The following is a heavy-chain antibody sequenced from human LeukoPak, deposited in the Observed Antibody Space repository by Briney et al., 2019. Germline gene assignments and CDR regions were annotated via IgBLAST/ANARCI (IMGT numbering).Heavy chain of an antibody. Sequence: SETLSLTCTVSGGSISSYYWSWIRQPPGKGLEWIGYIYYSGSTNYNPSLKSRVTISVDTSKNQFSLKLSSVTAADTAVYYCAKEGLVGLGYYYYMDVWGKGTTVTVSS. V-gene: IGHV4-59*01. CDR1: GGSISSYY. CDR3: AKEGLVGLGYYYYMDV. CDR2: IYYSGST. J-gene: IGHJ6*03. D-gene: IGHD2-21*01.